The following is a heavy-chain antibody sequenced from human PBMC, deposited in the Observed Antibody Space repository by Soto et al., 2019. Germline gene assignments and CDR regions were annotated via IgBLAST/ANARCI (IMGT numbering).Heavy chain of an antibody. D-gene: IGHD4-17*01. Sequence: SLTCAVSCYSISSGYYWGWIRQPPGKGLEWIASIYHSGSTYYNPSLKSRVTISVDTSKNQFSLKLTSVTAVDTAVYYCARGAATVTPGWFDPWGQGTLVTVSS. CDR3: ARGAATVTPGWFDP. CDR2: IYHSGST. J-gene: IGHJ5*02. CDR1: CYSISSGYY. V-gene: IGHV4-38-2*01.